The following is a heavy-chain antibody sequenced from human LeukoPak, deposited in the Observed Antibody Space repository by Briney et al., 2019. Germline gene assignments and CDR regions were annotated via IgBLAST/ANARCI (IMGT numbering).Heavy chain of an antibody. V-gene: IGHV3-48*01. CDR2: ISSGGSGI. Sequence: GGSLRLSCAASGFTFSSYSMNWVRQAPGKGLEWVSYISSGGSGIYYADSVKGRFTISRDNAKKSLYLQMNSLRAEDTAVYYCARDTYGSGSYYNAPLDYWGQGTLVTVSS. CDR1: GFTFSSYS. D-gene: IGHD3-10*01. J-gene: IGHJ4*02. CDR3: ARDTYGSGSYYNAPLDY.